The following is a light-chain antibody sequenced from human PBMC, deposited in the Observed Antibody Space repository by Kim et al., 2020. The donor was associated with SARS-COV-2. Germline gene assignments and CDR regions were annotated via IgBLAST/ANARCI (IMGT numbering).Light chain of an antibody. CDR2: DAS. J-gene: IGKJ5*01. CDR3: QQYSYLSIT. V-gene: IGKV1-33*01. CDR1: EDITDY. Sequence: DIMMTQSPSSLSASVGDRVTITCHASEDITDYLNWYQHTPGKAPKLLILDASNLETGVPSRFSGSGSGTDFRFTISGLQPEDSATYYCQQYSYLSITFGQGTRLEIK.